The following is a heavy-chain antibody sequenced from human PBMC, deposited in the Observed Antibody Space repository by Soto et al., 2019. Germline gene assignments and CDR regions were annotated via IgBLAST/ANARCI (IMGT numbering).Heavy chain of an antibody. CDR3: AFLGSYIHSGGYYNRHDAFDI. V-gene: IGHV5-51*01. J-gene: IGHJ3*02. Sequence: PGESLKISCKGSGYSFTNYWIGWVRQMPGKGLEWMGIIYPGDSDISYSPSFQGQVIISADKSISTAYLQWSSLKASDTAMYYFAFLGSYIHSGGYYNRHDAFDIWGQGAMVTVSS. CDR1: GYSFTNYW. CDR2: IYPGDSDI. D-gene: IGHD3-22*01.